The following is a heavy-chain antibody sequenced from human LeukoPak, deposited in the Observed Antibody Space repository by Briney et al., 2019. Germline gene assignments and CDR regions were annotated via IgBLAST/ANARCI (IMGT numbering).Heavy chain of an antibody. J-gene: IGHJ4*02. Sequence: ASVKVSCKASGYTFTGYYMHWVRQAPGQGLEWMGWINPNSGGTNYAQKFQGRVTVTRDTSISTAYMELSRLRSDDTAVYYCASRVWVLGFLEWFWGQGTLVTVSS. CDR2: INPNSGGT. D-gene: IGHD3-3*01. CDR1: GYTFTGYY. CDR3: ASRVWVLGFLEWF. V-gene: IGHV1-2*02.